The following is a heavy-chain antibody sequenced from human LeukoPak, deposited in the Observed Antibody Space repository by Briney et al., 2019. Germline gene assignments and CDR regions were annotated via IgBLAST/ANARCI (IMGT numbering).Heavy chain of an antibody. CDR2: IKQDGSEK. J-gene: IGHJ4*02. V-gene: IGHV3-7*01. Sequence: GGSLRLSCVASGFTFSSYWMSWVRQAPGKGLEWVANIKQDGSEKYYVDSVKGRFTISRDNAKNSLYLQMNSLRAEDTAVYYCARVSHFPSFDYWGQGTLVTVSS. CDR1: GFTFSSYW. CDR3: ARVSHFPSFDY.